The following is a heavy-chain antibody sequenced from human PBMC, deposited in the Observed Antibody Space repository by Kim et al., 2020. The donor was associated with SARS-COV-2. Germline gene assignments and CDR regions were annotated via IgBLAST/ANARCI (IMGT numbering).Heavy chain of an antibody. J-gene: IGHJ1*01. V-gene: IGHV1-69*02. CDR3: ATHYYDSSGYPEYFQH. D-gene: IGHD3-22*01. Sequence: KFQGRVTITADKSTSTAYMELSSLRSEDTAVYYCATHYYDSSGYPEYFQHWGQGTLVTVSS.